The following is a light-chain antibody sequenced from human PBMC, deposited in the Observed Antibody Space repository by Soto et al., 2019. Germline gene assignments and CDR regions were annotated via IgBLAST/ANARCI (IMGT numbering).Light chain of an antibody. J-gene: IGKJ1*01. Sequence: EIVLTQSPGTLSLSPGERATLSCRASQSVSSSFVAWFQQKPGQAPRLLIYGTSSRATGIPDRFSSSGSGTAFTLTINGLEPADFAMYFCQQYRTSPRTFGQGTTV. V-gene: IGKV3-20*01. CDR3: QQYRTSPRT. CDR1: QSVSSSF. CDR2: GTS.